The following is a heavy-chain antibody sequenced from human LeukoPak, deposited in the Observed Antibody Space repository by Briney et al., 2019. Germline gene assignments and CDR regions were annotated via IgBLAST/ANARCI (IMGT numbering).Heavy chain of an antibody. CDR2: ISYDGNYK. CDR3: ASQYISSSNY. CDR1: GSMFSTHT. D-gene: IGHD6-6*01. V-gene: IGHV3-30-3*01. Sequence: GGSLRLSCEASGSMFSTHTMHWVRQAPGKGLEWVAVISYDGNYKSYADAVKGRFTIYRDNSENTLYLQMNSLRTGDTVVYYCASQYISSSNYWGQGTLATVSS. J-gene: IGHJ4*02.